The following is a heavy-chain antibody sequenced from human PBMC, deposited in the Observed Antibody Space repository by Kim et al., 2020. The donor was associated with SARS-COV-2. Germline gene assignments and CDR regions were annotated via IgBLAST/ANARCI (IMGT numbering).Heavy chain of an antibody. Sequence: SETLSLTCAVSGGSISSSNWWSWVRQPPGKGLEWIGEIYHSGSTNYNPSLKSRVTISVDKSKNQFSLKLSSVTAADTAVYYCARATPRSEPKDYGSGPGLGGAFWDWGQGTLVTVSS. D-gene: IGHD3-10*01. CDR2: IYHSGST. J-gene: IGHJ4*02. V-gene: IGHV4-4*02. CDR3: ARATPRSEPKDYGSGPGLGGAFWD. CDR1: GGSISSSNW.